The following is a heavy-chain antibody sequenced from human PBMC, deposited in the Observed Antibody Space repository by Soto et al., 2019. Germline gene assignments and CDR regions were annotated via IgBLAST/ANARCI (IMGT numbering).Heavy chain of an antibody. CDR1: GGSISSSSYY. J-gene: IGHJ5*02. V-gene: IGHV4-39*01. Sequence: SETLSLTCTVSGGSISSSSYYWGWIRQPPGKGLEWIGSIYYSGSTYYNPSLKSRVTISVDTSKNQFSLKLSSVTAADTAVYYCARLNGIAVAATFDPWGQGTLVTVSS. CDR2: IYYSGST. CDR3: ARLNGIAVAATFDP. D-gene: IGHD6-19*01.